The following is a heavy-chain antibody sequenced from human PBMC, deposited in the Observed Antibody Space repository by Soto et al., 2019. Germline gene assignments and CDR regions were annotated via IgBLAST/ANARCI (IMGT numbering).Heavy chain of an antibody. J-gene: IGHJ5*02. CDR1: GFTFSSYA. Sequence: EVQLLESGGGLVQPGGSLRLSCAASGFTFSSYAMSWVRQAPGKGLEWVSAISGSGGSTYYADTVKGRFTISRDNSKNTLYLQMNSLRAEDTAVYDCAEIGPYSSGGYTVDPWGQGTLVTVSS. D-gene: IGHD6-19*01. CDR3: AEIGPYSSGGYTVDP. V-gene: IGHV3-23*01. CDR2: ISGSGGST.